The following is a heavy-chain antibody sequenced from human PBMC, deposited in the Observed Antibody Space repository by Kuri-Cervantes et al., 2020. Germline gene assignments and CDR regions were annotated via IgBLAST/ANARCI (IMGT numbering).Heavy chain of an antibody. CDR2: INAGNVNT. Sequence: ASVKVSCKASGYTFTSYTLHWVRQAPGQRLEWMGWINAGNVNTKYSQKFQGRVTITRDTSASTAYMELSSLRSEDTAVYYCARELQTRNYFDYWGQGTLVTVSS. V-gene: IGHV1-3*01. CDR3: ARELQTRNYFDY. J-gene: IGHJ4*02. CDR1: GYTFTSYT. D-gene: IGHD4-11*01.